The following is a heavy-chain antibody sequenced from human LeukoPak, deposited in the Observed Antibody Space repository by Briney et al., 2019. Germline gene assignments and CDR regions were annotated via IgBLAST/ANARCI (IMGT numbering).Heavy chain of an antibody. CDR3: ARKQPPYYGSGSYSFDC. CDR1: GGSISSGDYY. Sequence: SETLSLTCTVSGGSISSGDYYWSWIRQPPGKGLEWIGYIYYSGSTYYNPSLKSRVTISVDTSKNQFSLKLSSVTAADTAVYYCARKQPPYYGSGSYSFDCWGQGTLVTVSS. J-gene: IGHJ4*02. V-gene: IGHV4-30-4*01. D-gene: IGHD3-10*01. CDR2: IYYSGST.